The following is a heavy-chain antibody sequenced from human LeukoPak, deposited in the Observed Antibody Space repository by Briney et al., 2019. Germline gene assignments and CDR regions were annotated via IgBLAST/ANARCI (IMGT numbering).Heavy chain of an antibody. V-gene: IGHV4-34*01. CDR3: ARGVGSTCCYNYYCGMDV. D-gene: IGHD2-2*02. J-gene: IGHJ6*02. Sequence: SETLSLTCAVYGGSFSGYYWSWIRQPPGKGLEWIGEINHSGSTNYNPSLKSRVTISVDTSKNQFSLKLSSVTAADTAVYYCARGVGSTCCYNYYCGMDVWGQGTTVTVSS. CDR2: INHSGST. CDR1: GGSFSGYY.